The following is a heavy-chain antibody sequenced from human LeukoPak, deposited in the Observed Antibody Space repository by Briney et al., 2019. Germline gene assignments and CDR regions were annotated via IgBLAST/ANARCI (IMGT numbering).Heavy chain of an antibody. V-gene: IGHV3-21*01. CDR1: GFTFSNYS. J-gene: IGHJ4*02. D-gene: IGHD3-22*01. CDR2: ISSSSSYI. CDR3: AKGQYYYDSSGYSAGHDY. Sequence: GGSLRLSCSASGFTFSNYSISWVRQAPGKGLEWVSSISSSSSYIYYADSVKGRFTISRDNAKNTLYLQMNSLRAEDTAVYYCAKGQYYYDSSGYSAGHDYWGQGTLVTVSS.